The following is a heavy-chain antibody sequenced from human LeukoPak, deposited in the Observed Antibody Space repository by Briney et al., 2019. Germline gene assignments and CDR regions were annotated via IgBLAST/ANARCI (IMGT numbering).Heavy chain of an antibody. J-gene: IGHJ4*02. CDR1: GGSISSYY. CDR2: IYYSGST. V-gene: IGHV4-59*12. CDR3: ARDRCTDGSCYSDY. Sequence: SETLSLTCTVSGGSISSYYGSWIRQHPGKGLEWIGYIYYSGSTNCNPSLKSRVTISVDTSKNQFSLKLSSVTAADTAVYYCARDRCTDGSCYSDYWGQGTLVTVSS. D-gene: IGHD2-15*01.